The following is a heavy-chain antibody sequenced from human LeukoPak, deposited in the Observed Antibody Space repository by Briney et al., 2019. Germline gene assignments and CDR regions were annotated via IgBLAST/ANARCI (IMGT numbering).Heavy chain of an antibody. V-gene: IGHV3-11*01. CDR1: GFTFSSYW. CDR3: ARDTPQFDY. J-gene: IGHJ4*02. CDR2: ISTSGSTI. Sequence: GGSLRLSCAASGFTFSSYWMSWIRQAPGKGLEWVSYISTSGSTIYYADSVKGRFTISRDNAKNSLYLQMNNLRAEDTAVYYCARDTPQFDYWGQGTLVTVSS.